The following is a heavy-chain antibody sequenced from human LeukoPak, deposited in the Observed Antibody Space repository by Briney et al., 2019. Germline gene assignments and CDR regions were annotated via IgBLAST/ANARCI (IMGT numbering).Heavy chain of an antibody. V-gene: IGHV1-24*01. J-gene: IGHJ4*02. CDR1: GYTLTELS. CDR2: FDPEDGET. D-gene: IGHD5-24*01. Sequence: ASVKDSCKVSGYTLTELSMHWVRQAPGKGLEWMGGFDPEDGETIYAQKFQGRVTMTEDTSTDTAYMELSSLRSEDTAVYYCATGVEMATTVFDYWGQGTLVTVSS. CDR3: ATGVEMATTVFDY.